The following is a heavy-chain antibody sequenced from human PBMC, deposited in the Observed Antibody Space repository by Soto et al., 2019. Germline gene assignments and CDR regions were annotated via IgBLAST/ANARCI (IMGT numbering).Heavy chain of an antibody. CDR2: IWYDGSNK. V-gene: IGHV3-33*01. Sequence: GGSLRLSCAASGFTFSSYGMHWVRQAPGKGLEWVAVIWYDGSNKYYADSVKGRFTISRDNSKNTLYLQMNSLRAEDTAVYYCARDPDPDRYGDYLGYFQHWGQGTLVTVSS. CDR3: ARDPDPDRYGDYLGYFQH. J-gene: IGHJ1*01. CDR1: GFTFSSYG. D-gene: IGHD4-17*01.